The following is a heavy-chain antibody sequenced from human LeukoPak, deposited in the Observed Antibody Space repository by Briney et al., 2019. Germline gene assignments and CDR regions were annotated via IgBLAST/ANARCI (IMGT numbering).Heavy chain of an antibody. J-gene: IGHJ5*02. CDR3: AKGGHYYDSGPNWFDP. V-gene: IGHV3-30*18. CDR2: ISYDGSNK. CDR1: GFTFSSYG. D-gene: IGHD3-22*01. Sequence: GSLRLSCAASGFTFSSYGMHWVRQAPGKGLEWGAVISYDGSNKYYADSVKGRFTISRDNSKNTLYLQMNSLRAEDTAVYYCAKGGHYYDSGPNWFDPWGQGTLVTVSS.